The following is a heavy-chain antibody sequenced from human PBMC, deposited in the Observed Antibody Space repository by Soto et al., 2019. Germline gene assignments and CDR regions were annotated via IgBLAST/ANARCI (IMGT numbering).Heavy chain of an antibody. D-gene: IGHD3-22*01. V-gene: IGHV4-39*01. CDR1: GGSISSSSYY. Sequence: QLQLQESGPGLVKPSETLSLTCTVSGGSISSSSYYWGWIRQPPGKGLEWIGSIYYSGSTYYNPSLKSRVTISVDTSKNQSSLKLSFVTDADTAVYYCSRHYYDSYNLFDPLGQGTLVTVSS. J-gene: IGHJ5*02. CDR2: IYYSGST. CDR3: SRHYYDSYNLFDP.